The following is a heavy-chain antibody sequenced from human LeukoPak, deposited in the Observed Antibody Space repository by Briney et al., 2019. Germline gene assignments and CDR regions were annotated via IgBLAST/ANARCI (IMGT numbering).Heavy chain of an antibody. V-gene: IGHV1-46*01. CDR1: GYTFTSYY. J-gene: IGHJ4*02. CDR3: ARALAYCGGDCYFDY. CDR2: INPSGGST. D-gene: IGHD2-21*02. Sequence: ASVKVSCKASGYTFTSYYMHWVRQAPGQGLEWMGIINPSGGSTSYAQKFQGRVTMTRDTSTSTAYMELSSLRSEDTAVYYCARALAYCGGDCYFDYWGQGTLVTVSS.